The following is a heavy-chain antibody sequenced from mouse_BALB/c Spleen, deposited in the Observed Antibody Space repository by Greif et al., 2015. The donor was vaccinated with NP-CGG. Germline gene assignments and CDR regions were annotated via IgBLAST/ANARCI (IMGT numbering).Heavy chain of an antibody. Sequence: VQLQESGPGLVAPSQSLSITCTVSGFSLTGYGVNWVRQPPGKGLEWLGMIWGDGSTDYNSALKSRLSISKDNSKSQVFLKMNSLQTDDTARYYCASIYDGYYVGFAYWGQGTLFTVSA. V-gene: IGHV2-6-7*01. J-gene: IGHJ3*01. D-gene: IGHD2-3*01. CDR3: ASIYDGYYVGFAY. CDR1: GFSLTGYG. CDR2: IWGDGST.